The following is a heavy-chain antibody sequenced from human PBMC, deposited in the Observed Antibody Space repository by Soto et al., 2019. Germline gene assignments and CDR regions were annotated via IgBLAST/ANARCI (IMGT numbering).Heavy chain of an antibody. J-gene: IGHJ6*02. D-gene: IGHD3-3*02. CDR2: IYHSGST. V-gene: IGHV4-30-2*01. CDR1: GGSISGGGYS. CDR3: ARGLSTFYYYGMDV. Sequence: SGTLALTCAVSGGSISGGGYSWSWIRQPPGKGLEWIGYIYHSGSTYYNPSLKSRVTISVDRSKNQFSLKLSSVTAADTAVYYCARGLSTFYYYGMDVWGQGTTVTVSS.